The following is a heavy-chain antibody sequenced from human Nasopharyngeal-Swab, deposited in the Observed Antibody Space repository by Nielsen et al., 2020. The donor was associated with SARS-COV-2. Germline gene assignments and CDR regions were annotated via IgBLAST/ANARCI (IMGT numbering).Heavy chain of an antibody. D-gene: IGHD6-13*01. Sequence: GESLKISCAASGFPFSGFSMNWVRRAPGKGLEWVSSISGTSGYIFYADSVKGRFTISRDNADNSLYLQMNSLRAEDTALYHCARPLSRDSTWTTEANWFDPWGQGTLVTVSS. CDR1: GFPFSGFS. CDR2: ISGTSGYI. J-gene: IGHJ5*02. CDR3: ARPLSRDSTWTTEANWFDP. V-gene: IGHV3-21*04.